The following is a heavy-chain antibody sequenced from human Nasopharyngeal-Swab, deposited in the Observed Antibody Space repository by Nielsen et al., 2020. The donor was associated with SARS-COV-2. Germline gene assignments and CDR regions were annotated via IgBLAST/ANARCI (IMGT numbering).Heavy chain of an antibody. Sequence: GGSLRLSCAASRFTFSSYGMYWVRQAPGKGLEWVAVIWYDGSNKYYADSVKGRFTISRDNSKNTLYLQMNSLRAEDTAVYYCARDRDLSLPDYWGQGTLVTVSS. CDR2: IWYDGSNK. V-gene: IGHV3-33*01. CDR1: RFTFSSYG. CDR3: ARDRDLSLPDY. J-gene: IGHJ4*02.